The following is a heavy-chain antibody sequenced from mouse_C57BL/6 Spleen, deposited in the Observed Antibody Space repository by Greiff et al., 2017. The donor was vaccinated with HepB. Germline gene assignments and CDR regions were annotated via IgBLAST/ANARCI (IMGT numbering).Heavy chain of an antibody. CDR1: GYTFTDYY. D-gene: IGHD1-1*01. J-gene: IGHJ4*01. CDR2: IYPGGGNT. CDR3: AREDGSREGYYAMDY. V-gene: IGHV1-76*01. Sequence: QVQLQQSGAELVRPGASVKLSCKASGYTFTDYYINWVKQRPGQGLEWIASIYPGGGNTYYNEKFKGKATLTAEKSSSTAYMQLSSLTSVDSAVYFCAREDGSREGYYAMDYWGKGTSVTVSS.